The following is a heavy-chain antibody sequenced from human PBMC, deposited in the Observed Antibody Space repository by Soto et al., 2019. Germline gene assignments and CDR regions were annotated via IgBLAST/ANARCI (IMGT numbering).Heavy chain of an antibody. Sequence: GGSLRLSCAASVFTVSSNYMSWVRQAPGKGLEWVSVIYSGGSTYYADSVKGRFTISRDNSKNTLYLQMNSLRAEDTAVYYCARARNYDILTGHSDYWGQGTLVTVSS. CDR3: ARARNYDILTGHSDY. CDR1: VFTVSSNY. J-gene: IGHJ4*02. V-gene: IGHV3-66*01. CDR2: IYSGGST. D-gene: IGHD3-9*01.